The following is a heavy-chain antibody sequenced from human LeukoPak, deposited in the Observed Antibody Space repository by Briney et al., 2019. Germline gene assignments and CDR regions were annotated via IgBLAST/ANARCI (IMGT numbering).Heavy chain of an antibody. CDR3: ARGRGYSYGLDY. J-gene: IGHJ4*02. D-gene: IGHD5-18*01. Sequence: SETLSLTCTVYGGSFSGYYWSWIRQPPGKGLEWIGEINHSGSTNYNPSLKSRVTISVDTSKNQFSLKLSSVTAADTAVYYCARGRGYSYGLDYWGQGTLVTVSS. CDR2: INHSGST. CDR1: GGSFSGYY. V-gene: IGHV4-34*01.